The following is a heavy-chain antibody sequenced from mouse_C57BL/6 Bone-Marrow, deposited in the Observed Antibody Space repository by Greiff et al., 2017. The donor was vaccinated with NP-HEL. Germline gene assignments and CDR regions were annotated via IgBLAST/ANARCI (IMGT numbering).Heavy chain of an antibody. CDR3: ASEASRDYYLYAMDY. CDR2: IYPGSGST. V-gene: IGHV1-55*01. Sequence: VQLQQPGAELVKPGASVKMSCKASGYTFTSYWITWVKQRPGQGLEWIGDIYPGSGSTNYNEKFKSKATLTVDTSSSTAYMQLSSLTSEDSAVYYCASEASRDYYLYAMDYWGQGTSVTVSS. CDR1: GYTFTSYW. D-gene: IGHD1-1*01. J-gene: IGHJ4*01.